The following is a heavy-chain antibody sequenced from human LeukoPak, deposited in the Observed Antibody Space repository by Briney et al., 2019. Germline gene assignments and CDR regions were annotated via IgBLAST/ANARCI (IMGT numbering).Heavy chain of an antibody. CDR3: ASLDIVVVPAANWFDP. Sequence: PGGSLRLSCAASGFTFDDHAMHWVRQAPGKGLEWVSGLSWNSGSIDYADSVKGRFTISRDNAKNSLYLQMNSLRAEDTAVYYCASLDIVVVPAANWFDPWGQGTLVTVSS. D-gene: IGHD2-2*01. CDR1: GFTFDDHA. V-gene: IGHV3-9*01. J-gene: IGHJ5*02. CDR2: LSWNSGSI.